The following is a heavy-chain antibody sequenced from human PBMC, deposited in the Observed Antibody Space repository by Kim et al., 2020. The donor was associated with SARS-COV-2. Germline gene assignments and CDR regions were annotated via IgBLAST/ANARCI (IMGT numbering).Heavy chain of an antibody. Sequence: SETLSLTCAVSGGSISSSNWWSWVRQPPGKGLEGIGEIYHSGSTNYNPSPKSRVTISVDKSKNQFSLKLSSVTAADTAVYYCARVPYSYGYVNYWGQGTLVTVSS. CDR3: ARVPYSYGYVNY. CDR2: IYHSGST. CDR1: GGSISSSNW. V-gene: IGHV4-4*02. D-gene: IGHD5-18*01. J-gene: IGHJ4*02.